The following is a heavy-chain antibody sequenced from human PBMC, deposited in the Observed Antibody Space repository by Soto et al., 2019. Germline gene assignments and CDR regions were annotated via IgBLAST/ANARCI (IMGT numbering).Heavy chain of an antibody. J-gene: IGHJ4*02. V-gene: IGHV3-9*01. CDR3: VISTGKFYADFDY. CDR1: GFFFDNYA. D-gene: IGHD7-27*01. CDR2: LSGNSDIV. Sequence: EKQLVESGGGLAQPGRSLRLSCVTSGFFFDNYAMHWVRQAPGKGPEWVSGLSGNSDIVAYADSVKGRFTISRDNAKKSLFLQMNNLRPEDTALYYCVISTGKFYADFDYWGQGTQVTVSS.